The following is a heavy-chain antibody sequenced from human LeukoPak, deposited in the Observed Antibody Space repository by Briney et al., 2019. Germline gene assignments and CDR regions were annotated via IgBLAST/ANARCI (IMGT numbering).Heavy chain of an antibody. Sequence: SETLSLTCTVSGGXISSSSYYWGWIRQPPGKGLEWVGSIYYRGDTYYNPSLESRVTTSVETSTNQFSLKLSSVTAADTAVYYCARCHLRGYFDNWGQGTLVTVSS. D-gene: IGHD3-10*01. CDR3: ARCHLRGYFDN. CDR1: GGXISSSSYY. J-gene: IGHJ4*02. V-gene: IGHV4-39*01. CDR2: IYYRGDT.